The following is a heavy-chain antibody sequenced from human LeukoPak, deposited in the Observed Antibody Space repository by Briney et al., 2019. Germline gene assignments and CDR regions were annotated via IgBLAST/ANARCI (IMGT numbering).Heavy chain of an antibody. D-gene: IGHD1-20*01. CDR2: ISAYNGNR. J-gene: IGHJ4*02. CDR3: ARDGRYNLNYADY. Sequence: ASVMVSCKASGYTFTSYGMSWVRQAPGQGLEWMGWISAYNGNRNYAQKLQGRVTMTTDTSTSTAYMELRSLRSDNTAVYYCARDGRYNLNYADYWGQGTLVTVSS. CDR1: GYTFTSYG. V-gene: IGHV1-18*01.